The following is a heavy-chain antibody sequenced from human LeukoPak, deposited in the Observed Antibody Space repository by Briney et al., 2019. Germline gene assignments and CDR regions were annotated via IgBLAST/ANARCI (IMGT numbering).Heavy chain of an antibody. V-gene: IGHV1-24*01. CDR2: FDPEDGET. Sequence: ASVKVSCKVSGYTLTELSMHWVRQAPGKGLGWMGGFDPEDGETIYAQKFQGRVTMTEDTSTDTAYMELSSLRSEDTAVYYCATVRYEWEPSNFDYWGQGTLVAVSS. CDR1: GYTLTELS. J-gene: IGHJ4*02. D-gene: IGHD1-26*01. CDR3: ATVRYEWEPSNFDY.